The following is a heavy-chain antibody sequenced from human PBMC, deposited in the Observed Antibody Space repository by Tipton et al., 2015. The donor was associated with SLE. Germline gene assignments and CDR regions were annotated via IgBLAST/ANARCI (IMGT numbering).Heavy chain of an antibody. Sequence: LRLSCTVSGGSLSSGGYYWNWIRQPAGKGLEWIGRISSSGSTNYNPSLKTRVTISIDTSTNQFSLKVTSVTAADTAVYYCARTQYTFGGVIAPFDYWGQGTLVTVSS. CDR3: ARTQYTFGGVIAPFDY. CDR1: GGSLSSGGYY. V-gene: IGHV4-61*02. D-gene: IGHD3-16*02. J-gene: IGHJ4*02. CDR2: ISSSGST.